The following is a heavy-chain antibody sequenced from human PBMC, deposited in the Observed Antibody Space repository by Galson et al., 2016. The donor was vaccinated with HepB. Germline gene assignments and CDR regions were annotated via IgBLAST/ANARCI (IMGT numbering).Heavy chain of an antibody. J-gene: IGHJ4*02. D-gene: IGHD4-23*01. Sequence: SMRLSCAASGFTFSSYSMNWVRQAPGKGLEWVSYISSGSSTIFYADSVKGRFTISRDNSKSTLYLQMSSLRAEDTAVYYCAKALYGGLDYWGQGTLVTVSS. CDR2: ISSGSSTI. CDR1: GFTFSSYS. V-gene: IGHV3-48*01. CDR3: AKALYGGLDY.